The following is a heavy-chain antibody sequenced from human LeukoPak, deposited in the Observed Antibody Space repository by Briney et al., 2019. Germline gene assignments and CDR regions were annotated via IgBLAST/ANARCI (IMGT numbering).Heavy chain of an antibody. Sequence: PSETLSLTCTVSGGSISSGDYYRSWIRQPPGKGLEWIGYIYYSGSTYYNPSLKSRVTISVDTSKNQFSLKLSSVTAADTAVYYCARDVAVAVTYYYYGMDVWGKGTTVTVSS. CDR2: IYYSGST. CDR3: ARDVAVAVTYYYYGMDV. CDR1: GGSISSGDYY. V-gene: IGHV4-30-4*01. D-gene: IGHD6-19*01. J-gene: IGHJ6*04.